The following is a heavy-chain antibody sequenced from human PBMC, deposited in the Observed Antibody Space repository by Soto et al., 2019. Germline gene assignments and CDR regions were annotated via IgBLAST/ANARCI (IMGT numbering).Heavy chain of an antibody. Sequence: SLRLSCAASGFTFSSYAMSWVRQAPGKGLEWVSSISSSSSYIYYADSVKGRFTISRDNAKNSLYLQMNSLRAEDTPVYYCAGDPQAGRAFDIWGQGTLGTVSS. CDR2: ISSSSSYI. CDR3: AGDPQAGRAFDI. J-gene: IGHJ3*02. CDR1: GFTFSSYA. V-gene: IGHV3-21*01. D-gene: IGHD6-13*01.